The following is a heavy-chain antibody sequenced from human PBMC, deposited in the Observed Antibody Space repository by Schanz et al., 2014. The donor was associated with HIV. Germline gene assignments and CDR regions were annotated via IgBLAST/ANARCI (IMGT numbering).Heavy chain of an antibody. V-gene: IGHV3-23*04. CDR1: GFTFSGFA. Sequence: EVQMVESGGGLVQPGGLLRLSCAASGFTFSGFAMSWVRQTPGKGLEWVSTISASGGSTYYADSVLARFTISRDNSKNTLFLQINGLRAEDTALYYCARDPYCRTTSCYSTAFDLWGQGTLVTVSS. D-gene: IGHD2-2*01. CDR3: ARDPYCRTTSCYSTAFDL. CDR2: ISASGGST. J-gene: IGHJ3*01.